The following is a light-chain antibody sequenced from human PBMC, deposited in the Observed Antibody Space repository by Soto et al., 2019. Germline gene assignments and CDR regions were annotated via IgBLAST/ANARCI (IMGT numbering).Light chain of an antibody. Sequence: QSALTQPRSVSGSPGQSVTISCTGTSSDVGGYNYVSWYQQHPGKAPKLMIYDVSKRPSGVPDRFSGSKSGNTASLTISGVQAEDEAVYYCCSYAGSYTVVFGGGSKLTVL. J-gene: IGLJ2*01. V-gene: IGLV2-11*01. CDR1: SSDVGGYNY. CDR3: CSYAGSYTVV. CDR2: DVS.